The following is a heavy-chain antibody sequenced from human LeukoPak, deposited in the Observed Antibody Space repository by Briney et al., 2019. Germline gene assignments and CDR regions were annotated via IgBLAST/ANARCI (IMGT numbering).Heavy chain of an antibody. J-gene: IGHJ3*01. CDR2: TFYRSKWYT. V-gene: IGHV6-1*01. D-gene: IGHD2-8*01. Sequence: SQTLSLTCAISGDSVSSNSAAWHWIRQSPSRGLERLGRTFYRSKWYTNYAVSVKSRITISSDTSKNQFSLHLNSVTPEDTAVYFCARDMCGNGVCYSSYAFDVWAQGTMVTVSS. CDR1: GDSVSSNSAA. CDR3: ARDMCGNGVCYSSYAFDV.